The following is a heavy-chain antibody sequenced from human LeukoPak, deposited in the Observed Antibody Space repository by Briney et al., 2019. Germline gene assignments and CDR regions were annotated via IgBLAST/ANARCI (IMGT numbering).Heavy chain of an antibody. J-gene: IGHJ4*02. CDR3: ARATTVTEYFDY. V-gene: IGHV3-33*01. CDR1: GFTFCSYG. CDR2: IRYDGSNQ. Sequence: GRSLRLSCAASGFTFCSYGRHWVRQAPGKGLQWVAVIRYDGSNQYYADSAKGRFTISRDNSKNTLYLQMNSLRAEATAVYYCARATTVTEYFDYWGQGTLVTVSS. D-gene: IGHD4-17*01.